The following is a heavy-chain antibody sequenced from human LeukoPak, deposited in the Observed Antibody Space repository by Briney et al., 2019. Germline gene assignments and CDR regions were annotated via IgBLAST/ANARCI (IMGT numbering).Heavy chain of an antibody. CDR1: ALNFSDYG. Sequence: GGSLRLSCAGSALNFSDYGMDWVRQAPGKGLEWVAVITDDGSDKYYTDSVKGRFSISRDNSKNTLYLQMNSLRPEDTAIYFCAKVGGRSWFYFDNWGQGTVVTVSS. D-gene: IGHD6-13*01. J-gene: IGHJ4*02. CDR2: ITDDGSDK. CDR3: AKVGGRSWFYFDN. V-gene: IGHV3-30*18.